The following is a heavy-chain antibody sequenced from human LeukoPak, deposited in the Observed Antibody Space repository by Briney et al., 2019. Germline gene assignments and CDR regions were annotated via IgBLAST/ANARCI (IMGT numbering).Heavy chain of an antibody. V-gene: IGHV3-48*01. J-gene: IGHJ4*02. D-gene: IGHD3-3*01. CDR1: GFTFSSYS. Sequence: PGGSLRLSCAASGFTFSSYSMNWVRQAPGKGLEWVSYISSSSSTIYYADSVKGRFTISRDNAKNSLYLQMNSLRAEDTAVYYCAKAPYTIFGVVIRTPVDYWGQGTLVTVSS. CDR2: ISSSSSTI. CDR3: AKAPYTIFGVVIRTPVDY.